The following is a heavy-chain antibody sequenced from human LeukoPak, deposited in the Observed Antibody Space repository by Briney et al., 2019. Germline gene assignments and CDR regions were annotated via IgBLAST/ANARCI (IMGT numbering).Heavy chain of an antibody. CDR1: GFTFSSYA. Sequence: GGSLRLSCAASGFTFSSYAMTWVRQAPGEGLQWVSDISGSGSNAYYADSVRGRFTISRDNSKNTLYLQMNSLRAEDTAVYYCAKDRQLWPRGYFDYWGQGTLVTVSS. V-gene: IGHV3-23*01. CDR3: AKDRQLWPRGYFDY. J-gene: IGHJ4*02. CDR2: ISGSGSNA. D-gene: IGHD5-18*01.